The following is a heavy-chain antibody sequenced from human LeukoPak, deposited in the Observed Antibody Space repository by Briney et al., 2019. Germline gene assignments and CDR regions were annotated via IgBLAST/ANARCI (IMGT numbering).Heavy chain of an antibody. Sequence: SETLSLTCAVYGGSFSGYYWSCIRQPPGKGLEWIGEINHSGGTNYNPSLKSRVTISVDTSKNQFSLELSSVTAADTAVYYCARGQYCSSTSCYIGSLDAFDIWGQGTMVTVSS. CDR2: INHSGGT. V-gene: IGHV4-34*01. CDR1: GGSFSGYY. CDR3: ARGQYCSSTSCYIGSLDAFDI. J-gene: IGHJ3*02. D-gene: IGHD2-2*02.